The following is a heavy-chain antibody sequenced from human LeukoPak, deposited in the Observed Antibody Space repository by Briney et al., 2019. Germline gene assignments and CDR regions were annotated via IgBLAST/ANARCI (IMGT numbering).Heavy chain of an antibody. V-gene: IGHV3-30*03. D-gene: IGHD2-2*01. CDR3: ATEMAGYCSSSDCPDY. J-gene: IGHJ4*02. Sequence: GGSLRLSCADSGFIFSGSGMHWVRQAPGKGLEWVAVISYDGSNKYYADSVKGRFTISRDNSKNTLYLQMNSLRAEDTAVYYCATEMAGYCSSSDCPDYWGQGTLVTVSS. CDR2: ISYDGSNK. CDR1: GFIFSGSG.